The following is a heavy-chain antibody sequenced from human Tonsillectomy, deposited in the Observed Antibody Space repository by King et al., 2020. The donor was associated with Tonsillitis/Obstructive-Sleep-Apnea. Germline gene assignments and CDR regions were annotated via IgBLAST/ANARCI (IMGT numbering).Heavy chain of an antibody. J-gene: IGHJ4*02. CDR3: ARDSMSHYFDSSAYYTFDY. V-gene: IGHV1-18*01. Sequence: VQSGAEVKKPGASVKVSCKASGYTFTNYGISWVRQAPGQGLEWMGWISAYNGNTNSAQKLQGRVTMTTDASTSTAYMELRSLRSDDTAVYYCARDSMSHYFDSSAYYTFDYWGQGTLVTVSS. D-gene: IGHD3-22*01. CDR1: GYTFTNYG. CDR2: ISAYNGNT.